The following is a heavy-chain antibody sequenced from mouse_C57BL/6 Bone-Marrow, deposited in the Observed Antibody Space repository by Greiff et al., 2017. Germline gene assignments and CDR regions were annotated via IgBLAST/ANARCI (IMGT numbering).Heavy chain of an antibody. CDR1: GFTFSDYY. V-gene: IGHV5-16*01. D-gene: IGHD1-1*01. CDR2: INYDGSST. Sequence: EVMLVESEGGLVQPGSSMKLSCTASGFTFSDYYMAWVRQVPEKGLEWVANINYDGSSTYYLDSLKSRFIISRDNAKNILYLQMSSLKSEDTATYYCARADDGSYWYFDVWGTGTTVTVSS. CDR3: ARADDGSYWYFDV. J-gene: IGHJ1*03.